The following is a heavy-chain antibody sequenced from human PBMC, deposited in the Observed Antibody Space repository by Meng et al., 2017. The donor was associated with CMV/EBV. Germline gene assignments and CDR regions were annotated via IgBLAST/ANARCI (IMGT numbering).Heavy chain of an antibody. V-gene: IGHV4-34*01. J-gene: IGHJ5*02. CDR2: INHSGST. Sequence: SETLSLTCAVYGGSFSGYYWSWIRQPPGKGLEWIGEINHSGSTNYNPSLKSRVTISVDTSKNQFSLKLSSVTAADTAVYYCARLRGRYWFDPWGQGTLVTVSS. CDR3: ARLRGRYWFDP. D-gene: IGHD3-10*01. CDR1: GGSFSGYY.